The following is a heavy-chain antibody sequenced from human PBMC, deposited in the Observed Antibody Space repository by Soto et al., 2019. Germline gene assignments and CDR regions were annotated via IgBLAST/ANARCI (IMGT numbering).Heavy chain of an antibody. Sequence: PGGSLRLSCAASGFTFSSYAMHWVRKAPGKGLEWVAVISYDGSNKYYADSVKGRFTISRDNSKNTLYLQMNSLRAEDTAVYYCARGLIVVAATLLDYWGQGTLVTVSS. V-gene: IGHV3-30-3*01. CDR1: GFTFSSYA. CDR3: ARGLIVVAATLLDY. D-gene: IGHD2-15*01. CDR2: ISYDGSNK. J-gene: IGHJ4*02.